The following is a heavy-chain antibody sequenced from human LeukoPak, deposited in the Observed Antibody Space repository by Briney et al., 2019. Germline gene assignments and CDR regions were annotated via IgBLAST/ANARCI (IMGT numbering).Heavy chain of an antibody. V-gene: IGHV3-23*01. CDR2: ISGSGGST. CDR1: GFTFSSYA. J-gene: IGHJ4*02. CDR3: AKGPTYYYDSSGYFFDY. D-gene: IGHD3-22*01. Sequence: PGGSLRLSCAASGFTFSSYAMSWVRQAPGKGLEWVSAISGSGGSTYYADSVKGRSTISRDNSKNTLYLQMNSLRAEDTAVYYCAKGPTYYYDSSGYFFDYWGQGTLVTVSS.